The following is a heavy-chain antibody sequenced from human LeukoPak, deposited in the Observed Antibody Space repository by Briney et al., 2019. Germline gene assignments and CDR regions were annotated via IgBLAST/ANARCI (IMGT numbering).Heavy chain of an antibody. J-gene: IGHJ6*03. Sequence: GGSLRLSCAASGFTFSGSAIHWVRQASGRGLEWVGRIRSKANDYATAYAASVKGRFTISRDDSKNTAYLQMNSLKTEDTAVYYCTRTSDILTGYTPREAYYYYYHMDVWGKGTTVTISS. V-gene: IGHV3-73*01. D-gene: IGHD3-9*01. CDR1: GFTFSGSA. CDR3: TRTSDILTGYTPREAYYYYYHMDV. CDR2: IRSKANDYAT.